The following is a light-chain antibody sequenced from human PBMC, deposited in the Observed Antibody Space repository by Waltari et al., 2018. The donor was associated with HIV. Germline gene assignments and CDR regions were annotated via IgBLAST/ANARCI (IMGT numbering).Light chain of an antibody. CDR3: QQYDNIPFT. CDR2: DAS. V-gene: IGKV1-33*01. J-gene: IGKJ5*01. Sequence: DVQMTQSPSSLSASLGDRVTITCQASQDITNYLNWYQQKPGKAPKLLIYDASNLETGVPSRFSGSGSGTRFSFTISSLRPDDFATYYCQQYDNIPFTFGQGTRLEIK. CDR1: QDITNY.